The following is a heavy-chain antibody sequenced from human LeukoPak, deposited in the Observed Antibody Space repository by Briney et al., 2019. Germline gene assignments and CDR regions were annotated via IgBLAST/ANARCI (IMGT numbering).Heavy chain of an antibody. CDR1: GFTFSSYS. D-gene: IGHD3-16*02. Sequence: GGSLRLSCAASGFTFSSYSMNWVRQAPGKGLEWVSSISSSSSYIYYADSVKGRFTISRDNAKNSLYLQMNSLRAEDTAVYYCARDSYDYVWGSYRRQGFDYWGQGTLVTVSS. CDR3: ARDSYDYVWGSYRRQGFDY. CDR2: ISSSSSYI. J-gene: IGHJ4*02. V-gene: IGHV3-21*01.